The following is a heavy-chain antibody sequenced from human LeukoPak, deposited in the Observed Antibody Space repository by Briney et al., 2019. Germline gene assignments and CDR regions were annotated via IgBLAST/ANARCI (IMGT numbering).Heavy chain of an antibody. V-gene: IGHV3-23*01. CDR1: GFTFSSYA. D-gene: IGHD3-9*01. Sequence: GGSLRLSCAASGFTFSSYAMSWVRQAPGKGLEWVSVISGSGGSTYYADSVKGRFTISRDNSKNTLYLQMNSLRAEDTAVYYCARLVAWYDAFDIWGQGTMVTVSS. CDR3: ARLVAWYDAFDI. J-gene: IGHJ3*02. CDR2: ISGSGGST.